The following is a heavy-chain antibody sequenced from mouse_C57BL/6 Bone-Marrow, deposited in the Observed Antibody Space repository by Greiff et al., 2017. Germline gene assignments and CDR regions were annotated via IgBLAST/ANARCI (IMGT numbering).Heavy chain of an antibody. D-gene: IGHD1-1*01. Sequence: VQLQQSGPVLVKPGASVKMSCKASGYTFTDYYMNWVKQSHGKSLEWIGVINPYNGGTSYNQKFKGKATLTVDKSSSTAYMELNSLTSEDSAVYYCARSDYYGSSYGYFDVWGTGTTVTVSS. CDR2: INPYNGGT. J-gene: IGHJ1*03. CDR1: GYTFTDYY. V-gene: IGHV1-19*01. CDR3: ARSDYYGSSYGYFDV.